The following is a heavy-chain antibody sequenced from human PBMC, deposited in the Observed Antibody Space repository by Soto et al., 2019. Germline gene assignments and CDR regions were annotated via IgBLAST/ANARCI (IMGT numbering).Heavy chain of an antibody. V-gene: IGHV3-72*01. CDR3: TVWGSGNDFGAA. Sequence: EEQLVESGGGLVQPGGSLRLSCAASGFTFSDHYMDWVRQATGKGLEWVGRSKNKADSYTTEYAASVKGRFTISRDGSKNSLFLQMNSLKTEDTAVYYCTVWGSGNDFGAAWGQGILVTVSS. J-gene: IGHJ4*02. CDR2: SKNKADSYTT. CDR1: GFTFSDHY. D-gene: IGHD3-10*01.